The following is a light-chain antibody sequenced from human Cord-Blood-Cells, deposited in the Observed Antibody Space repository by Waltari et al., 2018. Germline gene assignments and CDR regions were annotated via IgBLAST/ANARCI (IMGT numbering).Light chain of an antibody. Sequence: QSALTQPASVSGSPGQSITIYCTATSSDVRSYNLVSWYQQHPGKAPKLMIYEGSKRPSGVSNRFSGSKSGNTASLTISGLQAEDEADYYCCSYAGSSTFVFGTGTKVTVL. CDR1: SSDVRSYNL. V-gene: IGLV2-23*03. CDR3: CSYAGSSTFV. CDR2: EGS. J-gene: IGLJ1*01.